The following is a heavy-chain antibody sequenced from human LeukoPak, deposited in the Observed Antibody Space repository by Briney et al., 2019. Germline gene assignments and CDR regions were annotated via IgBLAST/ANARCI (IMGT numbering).Heavy chain of an antibody. CDR1: GYTFTSYG. Sequence: ASVKVSCKASGYTFTSYGISWVRQAPGQGLEWMGWISAYNGNTNYAQKLQGRVTMTTDTSTSTAYMELRSLRSDDTAVYYCAGGYCSGGSCYHYYYYGMDVWGQGTTVTVSS. V-gene: IGHV1-18*01. CDR2: ISAYNGNT. J-gene: IGHJ6*02. CDR3: AGGYCSGGSCYHYYYYGMDV. D-gene: IGHD2-15*01.